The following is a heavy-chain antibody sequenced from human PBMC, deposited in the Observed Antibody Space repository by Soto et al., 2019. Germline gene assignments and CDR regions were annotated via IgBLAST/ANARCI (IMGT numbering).Heavy chain of an antibody. V-gene: IGHV3-33*01. D-gene: IGHD3-10*01. CDR3: ASGFSSWFRGPPDY. CDR1: GFSFSGYG. CDR2: IWYDGSHE. J-gene: IGHJ4*02. Sequence: QVQLVESGGGVVQPGRSLRLSCAASGFSFSGYGMHWVRQAPGKGLEWVANIWYDGSHENYTESVKGRFTISRDNSKNTLYLQMNSLRAEDTAVYYCASGFSSWFRGPPDYWGQGTPVTVSS.